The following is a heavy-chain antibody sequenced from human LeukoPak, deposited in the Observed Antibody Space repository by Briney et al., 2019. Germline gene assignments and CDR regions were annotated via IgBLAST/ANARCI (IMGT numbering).Heavy chain of an antibody. J-gene: IGHJ4*02. CDR3: ARGVNSGYFDY. Sequence: PSQTLSLTCTVSGGSISSGSYYWSWIRQPPGKGLEWIGYIYYSGSTNYNPSLKSRVTISVDTSKNQFSLKLTSVTAADTAVYYCARGVNSGYFDYCGQGTLVTVSS. V-gene: IGHV4-61*01. CDR2: IYYSGST. D-gene: IGHD1-26*01. CDR1: GGSISSGSYY.